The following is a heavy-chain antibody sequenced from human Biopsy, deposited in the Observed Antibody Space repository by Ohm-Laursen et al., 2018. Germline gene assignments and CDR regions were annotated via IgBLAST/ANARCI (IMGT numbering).Heavy chain of an antibody. CDR1: GGSFSGTY. Sequence: SETLSLTCAVSGGSFSGTYWSWIRQTPGKGLEWIGEINHSGSTKYNPSFESRVTISVDTSKNQSSLNLFSVTAADAARYFCARGEYYAYWSGARKLNYFDYWGQGTLVIVSS. D-gene: IGHD3-3*01. J-gene: IGHJ4*02. CDR2: INHSGST. CDR3: ARGEYYAYWSGARKLNYFDY. V-gene: IGHV4-34*01.